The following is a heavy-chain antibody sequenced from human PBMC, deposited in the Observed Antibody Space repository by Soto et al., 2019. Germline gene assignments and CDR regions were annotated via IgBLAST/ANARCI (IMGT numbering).Heavy chain of an antibody. J-gene: IGHJ3*02. CDR1: GGTLSDHG. D-gene: IGHD3-10*01. Sequence: QVQLEQSGAVVTKPGSSVKVSCKASGGTLSDHGVAWLRQAPGQGLEWMGGTIPVFNTAKYAQKFQGRIIAPAHKFTNIASMGLSIVISAVWAFYFCGRGAYGSVYDYTGPSAFDIWGQGTMVIVPS. CDR3: GRGAYGSVYDYTGPSAFDI. CDR2: TIPVFNTA. V-gene: IGHV1-69*06.